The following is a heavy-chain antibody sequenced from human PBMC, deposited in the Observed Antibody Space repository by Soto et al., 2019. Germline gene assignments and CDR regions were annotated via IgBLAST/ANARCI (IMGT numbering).Heavy chain of an antibody. CDR2: IIPMLGAT. Sequence: SVKVSCKASGGTFSTHAISWVRQAPGQGLEWMGGIIPMLGATNYAQRFQGRVTITADESTSTAYMELISLRSEDTAVYYCAREGGGRDGYNCMDSWGQGSPVTVSS. J-gene: IGHJ4*02. D-gene: IGHD5-12*01. CDR3: AREGGGRDGYNCMDS. CDR1: GGTFSTHA. V-gene: IGHV1-69*13.